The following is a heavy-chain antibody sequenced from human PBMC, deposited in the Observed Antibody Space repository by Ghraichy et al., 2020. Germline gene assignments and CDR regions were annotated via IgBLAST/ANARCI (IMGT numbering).Heavy chain of an antibody. CDR1: GFTFSSYA. Sequence: RGSLRLSCAASGFTFSSYAMSWVRQAPGKGLEWVLSISGSGGSTYYADSVKGRFTISRVNSKNTLYLQMNSLRAEDTAVYYCAKSPYYDFWSGYRLYFDYWGQGALVTVSS. J-gene: IGHJ4*02. CDR2: ISGSGGST. CDR3: AKSPYYDFWSGYRLYFDY. D-gene: IGHD3-3*01. V-gene: IGHV3-23*01.